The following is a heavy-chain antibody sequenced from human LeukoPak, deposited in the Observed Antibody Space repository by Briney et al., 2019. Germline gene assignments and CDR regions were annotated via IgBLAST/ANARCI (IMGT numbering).Heavy chain of an antibody. D-gene: IGHD2-21*02. CDR2: FYYSEST. Sequence: SETLSLTCSVSGGAVSSFHWSWIPQPPGKGLEWIRYFYYSESTKYNPPLKSRVTMSGGTYKNQWSLKLRSVTAADTAVYYCARHRFASAVILDDWGQGDLVTASS. CDR3: ARHRFASAVILDD. J-gene: IGHJ4*02. CDR1: GGAVSSFH. V-gene: IGHV4-59*08.